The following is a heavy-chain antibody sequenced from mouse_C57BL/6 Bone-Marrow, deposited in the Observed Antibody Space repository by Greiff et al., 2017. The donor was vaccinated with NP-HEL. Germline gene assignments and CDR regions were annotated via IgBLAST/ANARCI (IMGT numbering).Heavy chain of an antibody. Sequence: EVKLQESGGDLVKPGGSLKLSCAASGFTFSSYGMSWVRQTPDKRLEWVATISSGGSYTYYPDSVKGRFTISRDNAKNTLYLQMSSLKSEDTAMYYCARHFAYGYDDFDYWGQGTTLTVSS. D-gene: IGHD2-2*01. CDR1: GFTFSSYG. J-gene: IGHJ2*01. CDR3: ARHFAYGYDDFDY. V-gene: IGHV5-6*01. CDR2: ISSGGSYT.